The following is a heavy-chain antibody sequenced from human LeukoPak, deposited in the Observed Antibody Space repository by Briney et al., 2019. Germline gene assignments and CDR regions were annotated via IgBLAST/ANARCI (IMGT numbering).Heavy chain of an antibody. J-gene: IGHJ4*02. D-gene: IGHD4-17*01. V-gene: IGHV3-23*01. Sequence: GGSLRLSCAASGFAFGNYAMGWVRQAPGKGLEWVSSIDSSGSYTPSADSVKGRFTISRDNSENTVYLQMNSLRADDTAVYSCAKISTVTANFDHWGQGTLVTVSS. CDR3: AKISTVTANFDH. CDR1: GFAFGNYA. CDR2: IDSSGSYT.